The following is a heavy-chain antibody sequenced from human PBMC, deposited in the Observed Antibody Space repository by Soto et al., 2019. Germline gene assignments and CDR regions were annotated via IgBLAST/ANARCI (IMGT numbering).Heavy chain of an antibody. J-gene: IGHJ4*02. Sequence: EVHLLESGGGFVQPGGSLRLSCAASGFTFTNYALSWVRQAPGKGLEWVSTIGGGSGSTSYADSVKGRFSISRENSKNTLYLQMSSLRADDTALYYCATRMYSTSWYYFVSWGQGTLVTVSS. CDR1: GFTFTNYA. D-gene: IGHD6-13*01. CDR3: ATRMYSTSWYYFVS. V-gene: IGHV3-23*01. CDR2: IGGGSGST.